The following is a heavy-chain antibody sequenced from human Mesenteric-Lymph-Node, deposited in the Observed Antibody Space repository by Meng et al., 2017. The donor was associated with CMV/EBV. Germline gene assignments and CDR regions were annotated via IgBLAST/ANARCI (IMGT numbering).Heavy chain of an antibody. J-gene: IGHJ4*02. Sequence: QLTLQEAGAPLVQPKQTPPTSATFSGFSLSTSGVGVGWIRQPPGKALEWLALIYWDDDKRYSPSLKSRLTITKDTSKNQVVLTMTNMDPVDTATYSCAHSSGIAAAGPFYFDYWGQGTLVTVSS. CDR3: AHSSGIAAAGPFYFDY. CDR2: IYWDDDK. CDR1: GFSLSTSGVG. V-gene: IGHV2-5*02. D-gene: IGHD6-13*01.